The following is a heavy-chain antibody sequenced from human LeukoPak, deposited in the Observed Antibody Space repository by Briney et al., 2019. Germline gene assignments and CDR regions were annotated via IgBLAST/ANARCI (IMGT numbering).Heavy chain of an antibody. Sequence: SVKVSCKASGYTFITSGITWVRQAPGQGLEWMGWIRAYNGNPNYAQKFQGRVTMTIDTSTTTGYMELRSLTSDDTAVYYCARDDFWSDRYYYYMDVWGKGTTVTVSS. CDR1: GYTFITSG. J-gene: IGHJ6*03. CDR3: ARDDFWSDRYYYYMDV. V-gene: IGHV1-18*01. CDR2: IRAYNGNP. D-gene: IGHD3-3*01.